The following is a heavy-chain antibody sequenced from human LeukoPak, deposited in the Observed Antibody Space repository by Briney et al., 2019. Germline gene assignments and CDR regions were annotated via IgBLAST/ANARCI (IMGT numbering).Heavy chain of an antibody. CDR1: GGSISSGGYY. CDR3: ARRWYYYYYYMDA. D-gene: IGHD4-23*01. CDR2: IYHSGST. Sequence: PSETLSLTCTVSGGSISSGGYYWSWIRQPPGKGLEWIGYIYHSGSTYYNPSLKSRVTISVDRSKNQFSLKLSSVTAADTAVYYCARRWYYYYYYMDAWGKGTTVTVSS. J-gene: IGHJ6*03. V-gene: IGHV4-30-2*01.